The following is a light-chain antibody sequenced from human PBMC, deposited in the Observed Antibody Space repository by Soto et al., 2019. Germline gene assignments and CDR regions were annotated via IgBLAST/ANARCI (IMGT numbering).Light chain of an antibody. CDR3: QQYDNSLWT. CDR2: GAS. CDR1: QSVTSNN. J-gene: IGKJ1*01. V-gene: IGKV3-20*01. Sequence: EIVLTQSPGTLSLSPGERATLSCRASQSVTSNNLVWFQQKPGQAPRLLIYGASHRATGIPDRFSGSGSGTDFTLTISRLEAEDFAVYYCQQYDNSLWTFGQGTKVAIK.